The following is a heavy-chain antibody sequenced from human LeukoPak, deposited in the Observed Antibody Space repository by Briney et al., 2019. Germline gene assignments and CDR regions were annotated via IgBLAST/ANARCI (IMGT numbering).Heavy chain of an antibody. Sequence: ASVKVSCKASGYTFTTYYIHWVRQAPGQGLEWMGTINPSGGSTSYAQKFQGRVTMTRDTSTSTVYMELSSLRSEDTAAYYCARVPYGTGSWFGDYWGQGTLVSASS. CDR1: GYTFTTYY. J-gene: IGHJ4*02. CDR2: INPSGGST. V-gene: IGHV1-46*01. CDR3: ARVPYGTGSWFGDY. D-gene: IGHD3-10*01.